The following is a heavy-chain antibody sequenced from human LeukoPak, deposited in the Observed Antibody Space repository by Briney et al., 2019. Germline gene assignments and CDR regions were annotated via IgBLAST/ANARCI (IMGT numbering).Heavy chain of an antibody. CDR1: GGSFSEYY. V-gene: IGHV4-34*01. CDR2: INHSGTT. Sequence: SETLSLTCGVFGGSFSEYYWTWIRQSPGKGLEWIGEINHSGTTNYNPSLESRVTISVDTSKNQFSLNLSSVTAADTAVYYCARGSYDFWSQGFMDVWGQGTTVTVSS. J-gene: IGHJ6*02. CDR3: ARGSYDFWSQGFMDV. D-gene: IGHD3-3*01.